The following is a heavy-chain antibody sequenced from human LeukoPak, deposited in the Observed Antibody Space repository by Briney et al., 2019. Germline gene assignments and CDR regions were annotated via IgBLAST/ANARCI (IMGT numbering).Heavy chain of an antibody. V-gene: IGHV4-31*03. CDR2: SSHSGSA. D-gene: IGHD2-2*01. CDR1: GASITSGAYY. J-gene: IGHJ4*02. Sequence: PSQTLSLTCTVSGASITSGAYYWTWIRQHPGEGLEWIGYSSHSGSAYYIPSLKSRVTISVDTSKSQFPLKLSSVTAADTAVYYCARYYCASSRCPGVDYWGQGTLVTVSS. CDR3: ARYYCASSRCPGVDY.